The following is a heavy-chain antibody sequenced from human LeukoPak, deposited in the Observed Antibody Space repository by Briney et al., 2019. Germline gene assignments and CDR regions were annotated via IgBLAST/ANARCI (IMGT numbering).Heavy chain of an antibody. CDR3: ARVQFFGTYSEAFDI. D-gene: IGHD1-26*01. CDR2: IYTGGTK. J-gene: IGHJ3*02. V-gene: IGHV3-53*01. Sequence: GGSLRLSCAASGFTVSNTFVTWVRQAPGKGPEWVSIIYTGGTKHYADSVRGRFTNSRDDSKNTQYLQTNSLRAEDTAVYYCARVQFFGTYSEAFDIWGRGTMVTVSS. CDR1: GFTVSNTF.